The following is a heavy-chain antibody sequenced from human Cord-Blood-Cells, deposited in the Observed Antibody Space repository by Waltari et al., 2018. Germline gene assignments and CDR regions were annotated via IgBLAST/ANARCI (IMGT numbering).Heavy chain of an antibody. CDR1: GYTFTSSG. CDR3: ARGVVGATTVSYYCDY. Sequence: QVQLVQSGAEVTKPGASVMVPFKASGYTFTSSGISWLRQSPGQGLEWMGWISAYNGNTNNAQKLQGRVTMATDTSPRTAYMELRSMRSDDTAVYDCARGVVGATTVSYYCDYWGHGTLVTVSS. D-gene: IGHD1-26*01. V-gene: IGHV1-18*01. J-gene: IGHJ4*03. CDR2: ISAYNGNT.